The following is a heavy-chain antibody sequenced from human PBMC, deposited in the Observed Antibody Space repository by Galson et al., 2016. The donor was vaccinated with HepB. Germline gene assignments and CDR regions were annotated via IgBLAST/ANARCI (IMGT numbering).Heavy chain of an antibody. J-gene: IGHJ4*02. D-gene: IGHD3-22*01. V-gene: IGHV3-48*02. CDR1: GFDFSGYW. CDR2: INSNSRTT. CDR3: AREHYYDSSGYYYALYYFDY. Sequence: SLRLSCAASGFDFSGYWMHWVRQAPGKGLEWVSYINSNSRTTNYADSVKGRFTISRDNAKNSLYLQMNSLRDEDTAVYYCAREHYYDSSGYYYALYYFDYWGQGTLVTVSS.